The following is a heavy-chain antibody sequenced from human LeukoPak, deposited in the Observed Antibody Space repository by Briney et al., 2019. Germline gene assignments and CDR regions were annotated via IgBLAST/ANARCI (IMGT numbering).Heavy chain of an antibody. CDR1: GGSISSYY. CDR2: IYISGST. J-gene: IGHJ5*02. V-gene: IGHV4-4*07. CDR3: ARDRIRLSDIAPFDP. D-gene: IGHD2-15*01. Sequence: SGTLSLTCTVSGGSISSYYWSWIRQPAGKGLEWIGRIYISGSTNYNPSLKSRVTMSVDTSKNQFSLKLSSVTAADTAVYYCARDRIRLSDIAPFDPWGQGTLVTVSS.